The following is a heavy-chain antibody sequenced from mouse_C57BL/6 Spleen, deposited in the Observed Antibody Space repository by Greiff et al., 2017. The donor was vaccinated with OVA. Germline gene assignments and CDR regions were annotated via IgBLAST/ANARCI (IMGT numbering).Heavy chain of an antibody. V-gene: IGHV1-42*01. J-gene: IGHJ1*03. CDR1: GYSFTGYY. CDR2: INPSTGGT. CDR3: ARGGDLLDV. D-gene: IGHD2-1*01. Sequence: EVQLQQSGPELVKPGASVKISCKASGYSFTGYYMNWVKQSPEKSLEWIGEINPSTGGTTYNQKFKAKATLTVDTSSSTAYMQLKSLTSEDSAVYYCARGGDLLDVWGTGTTVTVSS.